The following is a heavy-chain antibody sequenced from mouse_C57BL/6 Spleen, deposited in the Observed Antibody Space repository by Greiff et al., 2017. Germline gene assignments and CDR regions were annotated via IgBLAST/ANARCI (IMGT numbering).Heavy chain of an antibody. Sequence: QVQLQQSGAELVKPGASVKLSCKASGYTFTSYWMHWVKQRPGQGLEWIGMIHPNSGSTNYNEKFKSKATLTVDKSSSTAYMQLSSLTSEDSAVYYCASRDTTVVEGYFDVWGTGTTVTVSS. D-gene: IGHD1-1*01. J-gene: IGHJ1*03. CDR1: GYTFTSYW. CDR2: IHPNSGST. CDR3: ASRDTTVVEGYFDV. V-gene: IGHV1-64*01.